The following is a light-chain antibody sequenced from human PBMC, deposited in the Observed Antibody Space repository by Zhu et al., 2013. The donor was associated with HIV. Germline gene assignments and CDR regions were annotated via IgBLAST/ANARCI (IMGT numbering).Light chain of an antibody. V-gene: IGKV3-20*01. J-gene: IGKJ4*01. CDR3: QQYGSPSLT. Sequence: EIVLTQSPGTLSLSPGERATVSCRASQSVSSSYLAWYQQKPGQAPRLLIYGASSRATGIPDRFSGSGSGTDFTLIISRLEPEDFAVYYCQQYGSPSLTFGGGTKVEIK. CDR1: QSVSSSY. CDR2: GAS.